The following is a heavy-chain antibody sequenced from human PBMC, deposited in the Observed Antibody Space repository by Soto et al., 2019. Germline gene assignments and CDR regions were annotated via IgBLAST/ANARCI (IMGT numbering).Heavy chain of an antibody. CDR1: GFTFNNYG. CDR2: IWHDGSNK. D-gene: IGHD1-26*01. CDR3: TRAAIKGELLDY. J-gene: IGHJ4*02. Sequence: GGSLILSCAASGFTFNNYGMHWVRQAPGKGLEWVALIWHDGSNKVYADSVKGRFTISRDNSKNTLNLQMNSLRVEDTAVYYCTRAAIKGELLDYWGQGTQVTVSS. V-gene: IGHV3-33*01.